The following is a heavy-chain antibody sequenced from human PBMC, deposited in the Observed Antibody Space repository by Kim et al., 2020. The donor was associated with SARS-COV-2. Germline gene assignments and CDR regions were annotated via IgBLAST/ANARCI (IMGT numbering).Heavy chain of an antibody. J-gene: IGHJ4*02. CDR3: AKGRTTVTTHYFDY. Sequence: ADSVKSRFTIPQDNSKDTLYRQMNSLRAEDTAVYYCAKGRTTVTTHYFDYWGQGTLVTVSS. D-gene: IGHD4-4*01. V-gene: IGHV3-30*02.